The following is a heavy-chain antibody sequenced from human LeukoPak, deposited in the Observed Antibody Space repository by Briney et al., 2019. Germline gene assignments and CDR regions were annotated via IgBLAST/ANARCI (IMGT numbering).Heavy chain of an antibody. CDR3: ARGSGGARLQLWLDV. J-gene: IGHJ6*02. D-gene: IGHD3-10*01. Sequence: ETLSLTCTVSGGSISSYYWSWIRQPPGKGLEWIGYIYYSGSTNYNSSLKSRVTISVDPSKNQFSLKLSSVTAADTAVYYCARGSGGARLQLWLDVWGRVTTVTVSS. CDR1: GGSISSYY. V-gene: IGHV4-59*01. CDR2: IYYSGST.